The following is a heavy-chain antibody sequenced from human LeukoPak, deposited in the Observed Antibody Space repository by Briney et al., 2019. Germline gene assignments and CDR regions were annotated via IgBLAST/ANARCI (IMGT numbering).Heavy chain of an antibody. Sequence: PSQTLSLTCTVSGGSISSGGYYWSWIRQHRGTGLEWIGYIYYSGSTYYNPSLKSRVTISVDTSKNQFSLKLSSVTAADTAVYYCARCVAATHWFDPWGQGTLVTVSS. V-gene: IGHV4-31*03. CDR2: IYYSGST. J-gene: IGHJ5*02. CDR1: GGSISSGGYY. CDR3: ARCVAATHWFDP. D-gene: IGHD2-15*01.